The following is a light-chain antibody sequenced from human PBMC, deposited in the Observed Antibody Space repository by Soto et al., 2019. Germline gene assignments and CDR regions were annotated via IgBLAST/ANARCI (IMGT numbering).Light chain of an antibody. CDR2: GAS. J-gene: IGKJ2*01. CDR3: QQYNNWLYT. Sequence: EIVMTQSPATLSVSPGERATLSCRASQSVSSNLAWYQQKFGQAPSLLIYGASTRATGIPARFSGSGSGTEFTLTISSLQSEDFAVYYCQQYNNWLYTFGQRSKLEIK. CDR1: QSVSSN. V-gene: IGKV3-15*01.